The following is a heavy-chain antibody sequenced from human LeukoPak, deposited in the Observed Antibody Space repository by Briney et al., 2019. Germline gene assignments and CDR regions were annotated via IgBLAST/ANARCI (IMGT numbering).Heavy chain of an antibody. CDR3: ARALLWFGEPSHIDY. D-gene: IGHD3-10*01. V-gene: IGHV3-23*01. J-gene: IGHJ4*02. Sequence: GGSLRLSCAASGFTFSTYAMSWVRQAPGKGLEWVSAISGSGGSTYYPDSVKGRFTISRDNSKNTLYLQMNSLRAEDTAVYYCARALLWFGEPSHIDYWGQGTLVTASS. CDR2: ISGSGGST. CDR1: GFTFSTYA.